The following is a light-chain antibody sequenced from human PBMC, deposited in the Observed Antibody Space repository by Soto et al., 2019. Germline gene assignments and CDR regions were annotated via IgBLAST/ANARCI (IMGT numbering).Light chain of an antibody. CDR2: DAS. CDR3: QQYSSSPRT. CDR1: QTISSGF. J-gene: IGKJ5*01. Sequence: EIVLTQSPGILYLSPGDRATLSCRVSQTISSGFLAWYQQKVGQAPRLLIYDASNRATGVPDRFSGSGSGTDFSLTISRLEPEDFAVYHCQQYSSSPRTFGQGTRLEI. V-gene: IGKV3-20*01.